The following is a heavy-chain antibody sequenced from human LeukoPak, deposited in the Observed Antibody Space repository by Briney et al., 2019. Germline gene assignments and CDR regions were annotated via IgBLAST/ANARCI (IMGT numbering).Heavy chain of an antibody. CDR1: GFTFSNFA. D-gene: IGHD3-9*01. CDR3: ARELTGYWQQY. Sequence: GGSLRLSCAASGFTFSNFAMHWVRQAPGKGLEWVAIISYDGSNQYYADSVKGRFTISRDSSQNTPYLQMNSLRAEDTAVYYCARELTGYWQQYWGQGTLVTVSS. V-gene: IGHV3-30*04. J-gene: IGHJ4*02. CDR2: ISYDGSNQ.